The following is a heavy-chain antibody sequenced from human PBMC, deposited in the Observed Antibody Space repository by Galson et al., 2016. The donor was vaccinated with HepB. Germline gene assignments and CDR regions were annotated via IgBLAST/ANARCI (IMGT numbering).Heavy chain of an antibody. CDR2: INPKPGHT. CDR3: TKINGHQLASVSDF. Sequence: SVKVSCKASGYFFTSFDIHWVRQAPAQGLEWVGCINPKPGHTGYAQKFQGRVTLTREPYTNTAYRELTGLTSEDTALYFCTKINGHQLASVSDFWGRGTQVTVSS. CDR1: GYFFTSFD. V-gene: IGHV1-8*02. D-gene: IGHD6-13*01. J-gene: IGHJ4*02.